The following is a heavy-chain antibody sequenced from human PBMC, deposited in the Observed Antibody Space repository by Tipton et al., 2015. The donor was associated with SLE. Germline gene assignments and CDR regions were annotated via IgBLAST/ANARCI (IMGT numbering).Heavy chain of an antibody. Sequence: TLSLTCTVSGGSISTYYWSWIRQPPGKGLEWIGYIYYSGSTNYNPSLKSRVTISVDTSKNQFSLRLTSVTAADTAIYYCARHDPHNWNYWFYFDHWGQGTLVTVST. V-gene: IGHV4-59*08. D-gene: IGHD1-7*01. J-gene: IGHJ4*02. CDR1: GGSISTYY. CDR2: IYYSGST. CDR3: ARHDPHNWNYWFYFDH.